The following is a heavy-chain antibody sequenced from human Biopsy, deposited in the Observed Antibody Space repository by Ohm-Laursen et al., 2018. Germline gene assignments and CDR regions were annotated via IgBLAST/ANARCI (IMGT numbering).Heavy chain of an antibody. D-gene: IGHD2-15*01. Sequence: SETLSLTCAVSGGSISSFYWTWIRQPPGKGPEWIGDISDSGSTNYKPSLKSRVIISVDTPKNQFPLNLGSVTAADTAVYYCARRGSGGRSFDHWGQGTLVTVSS. CDR2: ISDSGST. J-gene: IGHJ4*02. CDR3: ARRGSGGRSFDH. CDR1: GGSISSFY. V-gene: IGHV4-59*08.